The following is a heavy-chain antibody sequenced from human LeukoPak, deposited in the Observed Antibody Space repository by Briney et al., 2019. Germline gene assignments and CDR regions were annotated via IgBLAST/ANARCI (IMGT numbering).Heavy chain of an antibody. D-gene: IGHD6-19*01. J-gene: IGHJ5*02. CDR1: GYAFTSYY. CDR2: IDASGGAT. CDR3: AKGSGSGWYGWFAP. V-gene: IGHV3-23*01. Sequence: GASVKVSCKASGYAFTSYYMHWVRQAPGKGLEWVSSIDASGGATYYADSVKGRFTISRDNSKNTFYLQMNSLRAEDTAVYSCAKGSGSGWYGWFAPWGQGTLVTVSS.